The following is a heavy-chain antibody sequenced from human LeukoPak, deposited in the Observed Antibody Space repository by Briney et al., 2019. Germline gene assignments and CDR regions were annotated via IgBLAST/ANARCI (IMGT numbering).Heavy chain of an antibody. V-gene: IGHV3-23*01. CDR2: ISGSGGST. CDR1: GFTFSSYG. Sequence: GGSLRLSCAASGFTFSSYGMSWVRQAPGKGLEWVSAISGSGGSTYYADSVKGRFTISRDNSKNTLYLQMNSLRAEDTAVYYCAKDGIVVVPAAKYYYYYYMDVWGKGTTVTVSS. J-gene: IGHJ6*03. CDR3: AKDGIVVVPAAKYYYYYYMDV. D-gene: IGHD2-2*01.